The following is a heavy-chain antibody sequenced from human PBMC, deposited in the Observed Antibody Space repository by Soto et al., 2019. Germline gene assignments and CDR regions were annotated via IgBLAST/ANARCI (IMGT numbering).Heavy chain of an antibody. V-gene: IGHV3-30*18. CDR2: IASDGRDK. CDR3: TKDKGPGPAAYYFDY. Sequence: GGSLRLSCAVSGFTFSRYGMHWVRQAPGKVLEWVAVIASDGRDKKYADAVRGRFIISRDNSKNMMYLEMNSLRGDDAAVYYCTKDKGPGPAAYYFDYWGQGTLVTVSS. CDR1: GFTFSRYG. D-gene: IGHD6-13*01. J-gene: IGHJ4*02.